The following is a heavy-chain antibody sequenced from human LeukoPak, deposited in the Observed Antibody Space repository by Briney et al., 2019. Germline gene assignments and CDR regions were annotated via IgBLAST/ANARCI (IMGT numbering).Heavy chain of an antibody. CDR1: GFTVSSNY. Sequence: GGSLRLSCAASGFTVSSNYMSWVRQAPGKGLEWVSIIYSGGSTYYADSVKGRFTISRDNSKNSLYLQMNSLRAEDTAVYYCAELGITMIGGVWGKGTTVTVSS. V-gene: IGHV3-66*01. CDR2: IYSGGST. D-gene: IGHD3-10*02. J-gene: IGHJ6*04. CDR3: AELGITMIGGV.